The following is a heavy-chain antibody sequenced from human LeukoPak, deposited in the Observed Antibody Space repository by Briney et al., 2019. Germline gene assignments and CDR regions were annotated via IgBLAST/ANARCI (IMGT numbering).Heavy chain of an antibody. CDR1: GGSISSYS. Sequence: SETLSLTCSVSGGSISSYSWSWIRQPPGKGLELIGYIYYSGSTNYNPSLKRRVTQSVDTSRNQFSLKLSSVTAVDTAVYYCARLRPDYDILTGFPMDVWGPGTTVTVSS. J-gene: IGHJ6*02. V-gene: IGHV4-59*01. CDR3: ARLRPDYDILTGFPMDV. CDR2: IYYSGST. D-gene: IGHD3-9*01.